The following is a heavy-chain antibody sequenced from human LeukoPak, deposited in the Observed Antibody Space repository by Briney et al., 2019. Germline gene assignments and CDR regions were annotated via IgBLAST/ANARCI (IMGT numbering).Heavy chain of an antibody. CDR3: ARGGPQSTSPADY. D-gene: IGHD2-2*01. CDR1: GFVFSSYW. CDR2: INGERSST. Sequence: GGSLRLSCAASGFVFSSYWMHWVRQAPGKGPMWVSHINGERSSTSYADSVKGRFTISGDNAKNTLYLQMNTLRADDTAVYYCARGGPQSTSPADYWGQGTLVTVSS. V-gene: IGHV3-74*01. J-gene: IGHJ4*02.